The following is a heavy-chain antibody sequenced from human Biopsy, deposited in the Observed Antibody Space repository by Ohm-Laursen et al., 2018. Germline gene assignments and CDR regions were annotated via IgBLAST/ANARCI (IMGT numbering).Heavy chain of an antibody. CDR2: IFTSGTT. V-gene: IGHV4-4*07. CDR1: GGSINSYY. CDR3: VRGGSGSFPFDY. J-gene: IGHJ4*02. Sequence: SDTLSLTCTVSGGSINSYYWSWMRQPAGKGLEWIGRIFTSGTTNYSPSLNNRVTMSVDTSENQFSLSLTSVTAADTAVYYCVRGGSGSFPFDYWGPGTLVTVSS. D-gene: IGHD3-10*01.